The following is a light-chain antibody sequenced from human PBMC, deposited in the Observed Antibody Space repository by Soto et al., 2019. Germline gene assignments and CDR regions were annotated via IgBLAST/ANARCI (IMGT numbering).Light chain of an antibody. CDR3: SSYKSTSPGV. CDR2: EVS. Sequence: QSVLTQPASGSGSPGQSIIISCTGTSSDVGGYNYVSWHRQHPGKAPKLIIFEVSNRPSGVSNRFSGSKSGNTASLTIYGLQAEDEADYYCSSYKSTSPGVFGTGTKVTVL. J-gene: IGLJ1*01. V-gene: IGLV2-14*01. CDR1: SSDVGGYNY.